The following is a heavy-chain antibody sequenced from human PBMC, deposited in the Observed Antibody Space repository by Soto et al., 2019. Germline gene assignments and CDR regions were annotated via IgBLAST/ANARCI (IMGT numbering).Heavy chain of an antibody. CDR2: ISAYNGNT. CDR1: GYTFTSYC. Sequence: ASVKVSCKASGYTFTSYCISWVRQAPGQGLEWMGWISAYNGNTNYAQKLQGRVTMTTDTSTSTAYMELRSLRSDDTAVYYCAREPPPRTYYYGSGPLGYFDYWGQGTLVTVSS. V-gene: IGHV1-18*01. D-gene: IGHD3-10*01. J-gene: IGHJ4*02. CDR3: AREPPPRTYYYGSGPLGYFDY.